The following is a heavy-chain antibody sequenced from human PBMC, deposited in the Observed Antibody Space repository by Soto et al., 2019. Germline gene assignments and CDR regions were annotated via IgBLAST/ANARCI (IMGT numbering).Heavy chain of an antibody. CDR1: GFTFSSYA. Sequence: GGSLRLSCAASGFTFSSYAMSWVRQAPGKGLEWVSAISGSGGSTYYADSVKGRFTVSRDNSKNTLYLQMNSLRAEDTAVYYCAKTDYYCSSTSCNWDYWGQGTLVTVSS. V-gene: IGHV3-23*01. J-gene: IGHJ4*02. CDR3: AKTDYYCSSTSCNWDY. D-gene: IGHD2-2*01. CDR2: ISGSGGST.